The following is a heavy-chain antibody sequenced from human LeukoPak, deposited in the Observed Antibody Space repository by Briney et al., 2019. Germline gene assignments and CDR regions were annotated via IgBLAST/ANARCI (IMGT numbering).Heavy chain of an antibody. J-gene: IGHJ4*02. CDR2: ISPGGEIH. D-gene: IGHD3-22*01. CDR1: GFTFSSYG. V-gene: IGHV3-23*01. Sequence: GGTLRLSCAASGFTFSSYGMSWVRQAPGKGLEWVSGISPGGEIHYYADSVKGRFTISRDNSKGTVSLQMHSLRAEDTATYYCAKDDGWLYYNHWGQGTLVTVSS. CDR3: AKDDGWLYYNH.